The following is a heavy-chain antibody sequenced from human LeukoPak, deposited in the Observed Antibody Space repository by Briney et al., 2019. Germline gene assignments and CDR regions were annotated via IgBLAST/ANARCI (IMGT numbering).Heavy chain of an antibody. CDR3: ARAASTAATDGRDSY. Sequence: ASVKVSCKASGYTFTGYYMHWVRQAPGQGLEWMGWINPNSDGTNYAQKFQGRVTMTRDTSISTAYMELSRLRSDDTAVYYCARAASTAATDGRDSYWGQGTLVTVSS. J-gene: IGHJ4*02. D-gene: IGHD2-15*01. CDR2: INPNSDGT. V-gene: IGHV1-2*02. CDR1: GYTFTGYY.